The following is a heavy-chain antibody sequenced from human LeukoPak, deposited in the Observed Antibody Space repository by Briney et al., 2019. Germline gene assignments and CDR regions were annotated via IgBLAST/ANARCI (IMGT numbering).Heavy chain of an antibody. J-gene: IGHJ4*02. CDR3: ARDTAMVSD. CDR1: GGSISSSSYY. Sequence: SETLSLTCTVSGGSISSSSYYWGWIRQPPGKGLEWIGSIYYSGSTYYNPSLKSRVTISVDTSKNQFSLKLSSVTAAGTAVYYCARDTAMVSDWGQGTLVTVSS. D-gene: IGHD5-18*01. CDR2: IYYSGST. V-gene: IGHV4-39*01.